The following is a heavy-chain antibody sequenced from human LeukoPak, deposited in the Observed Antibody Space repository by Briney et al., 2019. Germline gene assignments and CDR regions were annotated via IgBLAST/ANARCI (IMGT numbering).Heavy chain of an antibody. CDR1: SDSISTNNW. CDR2: IYHSGST. V-gene: IGHV4-4*02. D-gene: IGHD2/OR15-2a*01. J-gene: IGHJ4*02. Sequence: SGTLSLTCGVSSDSISTNNWWTWVRQPPGKGLEWIGQIYHSGSTNYNPSLKSRVTISVDKSKNHFSLDLSSVTAADTAVYYCARDTSVYWGQGTLVTVSS. CDR3: ARDTSVY.